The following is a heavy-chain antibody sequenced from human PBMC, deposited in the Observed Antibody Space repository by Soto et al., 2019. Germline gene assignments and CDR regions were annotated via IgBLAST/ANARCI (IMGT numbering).Heavy chain of an antibody. CDR2: ISGSGGST. J-gene: IGHJ4*02. Sequence: VQLLESGGGLVQPGGSLRLSCAASGFTFSSYAMSWVRQAPGKGLEWVSAISGSGGSTYYADSVKGRFTISRDNSKNTLYLQMNSLRAEDTAVYYCAKDFSNILTGYSYFDYWGQGTLVTVSS. CDR3: AKDFSNILTGYSYFDY. CDR1: GFTFSSYA. D-gene: IGHD3-9*01. V-gene: IGHV3-23*01.